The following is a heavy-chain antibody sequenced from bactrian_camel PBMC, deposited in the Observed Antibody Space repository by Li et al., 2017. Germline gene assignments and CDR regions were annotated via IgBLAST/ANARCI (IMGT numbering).Heavy chain of an antibody. CDR3: AADLVTDEPSLVEREYYY. J-gene: IGHJ4*01. CDR2: IAGDGRT. CDR1: AYTPANVR. D-gene: IGHD1*01. Sequence: VQLVESGGGSVQAGGSLRLSCAFDAYTPANVRMAWFRQAPGKEREGVAAIAGDGRTDYADSVKGRFTISRDGAKNIIELQMHSLKPEDTATYYCAADLVTDEPSLVEREYYYWGQGTQVTVS. V-gene: IGHV3S53*01.